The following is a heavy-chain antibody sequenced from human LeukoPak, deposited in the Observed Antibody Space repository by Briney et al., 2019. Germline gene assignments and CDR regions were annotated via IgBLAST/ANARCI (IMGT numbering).Heavy chain of an antibody. CDR2: ISPYNGNT. J-gene: IGHJ4*02. Sequence: GASVKVSCKASGYTFINYGITWVRQAPGQGLEWMGWISPYNGNTKYLQKLQGRVTMTTDTSTSTASMEVRSLRSDDTAVYYCAREESIGRYQFLHEYWGQGTLVTVSS. V-gene: IGHV1-18*01. CDR1: GYTFINYG. D-gene: IGHD1-26*01. CDR3: AREESIGRYQFLHEY.